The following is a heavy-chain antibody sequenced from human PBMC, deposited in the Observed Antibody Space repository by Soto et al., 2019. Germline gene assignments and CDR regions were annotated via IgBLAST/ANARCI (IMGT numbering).Heavy chain of an antibody. CDR3: ATRSGAAAGTLVY. CDR2: INSGSGGST. CDR1: GSTFGTNP. D-gene: IGHD1-7*01. V-gene: IGHV3-23*01. J-gene: IGHJ4*02. Sequence: EVQLLESGGDLVQPGGALRLSCAVSGSTFGTNPMSWFRKAPGKGREWVSVINSGSGGSTYYADSVKGRFTISRDDSKNTLYLQMNGLRAEDTAIYYCATRSGAAAGTLVYWGQGTLVSVSS.